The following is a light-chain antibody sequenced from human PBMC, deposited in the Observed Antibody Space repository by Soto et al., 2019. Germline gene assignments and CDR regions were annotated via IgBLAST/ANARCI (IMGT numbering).Light chain of an antibody. J-gene: IGKJ4*01. V-gene: IGKV3-20*01. CDR3: QQYYTTPLT. Sequence: EVVLTQSPGTLSLSPGERATLSCRASQTVNNNYLAGYQQKPGRAPRLLIFGASNRATGIPDRFSGSASGTDCTLTISGLEPEDFAVYYCQQYYTTPLTFGGGTKV. CDR1: QTVNNNY. CDR2: GAS.